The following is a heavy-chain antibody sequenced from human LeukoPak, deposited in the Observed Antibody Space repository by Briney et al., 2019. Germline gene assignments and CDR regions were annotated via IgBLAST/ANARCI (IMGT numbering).Heavy chain of an antibody. CDR3: ARVGRGYYGSGSYYKDY. CDR1: GGTFSSYA. D-gene: IGHD3-10*01. V-gene: IGHV1-69*13. J-gene: IGHJ4*02. Sequence: SVKVSCKASGGTFSSYAISWVRQAPGQGLEWMGGIIPIFGTANYAQKFQGRVTITADESTSTAYMELSSLRSEDTAVYYCARVGRGYYGSGSYYKDYWGQGTLVTVSS. CDR2: IIPIFGTA.